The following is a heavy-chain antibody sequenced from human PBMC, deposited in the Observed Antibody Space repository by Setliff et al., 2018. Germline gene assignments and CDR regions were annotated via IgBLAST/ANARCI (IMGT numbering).Heavy chain of an antibody. CDR1: EGPLNSYS. J-gene: IGHJ4*02. CDR2: IIPVLDIT. Sequence: SVKVSCKASEGPLNSYSFSWVRQAPGQGLEWMGRIIPVLDITRYSQKFQGRVTITADKSTGIIYMELTSLRSDDTAVYYCARHPPPPNYFDIGALDSWGQGTLVTVSS. V-gene: IGHV1-69*02. D-gene: IGHD3-22*01. CDR3: ARHPPPPNYFDIGALDS.